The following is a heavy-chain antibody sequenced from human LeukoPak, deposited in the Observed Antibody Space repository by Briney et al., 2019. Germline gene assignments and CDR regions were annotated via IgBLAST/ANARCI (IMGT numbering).Heavy chain of an antibody. Sequence: SETLSLTCAVYGGSFSGYYWSWIRQPPGKGLEWIGEINHSGSTNYNPSLKSRVTISVDTSKNQFSLKLSSVTAADTAVYYCAYGDYVLWGRGTLVTVSS. CDR1: GGSFSGYY. CDR2: INHSGST. J-gene: IGHJ4*02. D-gene: IGHD4-17*01. CDR3: AYGDYVL. V-gene: IGHV4-34*01.